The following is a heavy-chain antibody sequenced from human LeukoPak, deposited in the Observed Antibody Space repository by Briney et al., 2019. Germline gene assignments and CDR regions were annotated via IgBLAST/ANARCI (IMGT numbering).Heavy chain of an antibody. V-gene: IGHV3-23*01. CDR3: AKDLYSSSWYLVYYFDY. Sequence: GGSLRLSCAASGFTFSSYAMSWVRQAPGKGLEWVSAISGSGGSTYYADSVKGRFTISRDNSKNTLYLQMNSLRAEDTAVYYCAKDLYSSSWYLVYYFDYWGQGTLVTVSS. CDR1: GFTFSSYA. J-gene: IGHJ4*02. D-gene: IGHD6-13*01. CDR2: ISGSGGST.